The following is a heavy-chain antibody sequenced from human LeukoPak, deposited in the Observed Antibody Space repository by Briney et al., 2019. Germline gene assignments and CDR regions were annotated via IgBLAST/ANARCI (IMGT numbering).Heavy chain of an antibody. J-gene: IGHJ5*02. V-gene: IGHV1-69*06. Sequence: SVKVSCKASGATFGNYAITWVRQAPGQGLEWMGRIIPMSGTASYAQKFQGRVTNTADRSTSTAYMEVSSLRSEDTAVYYCARSYSSSWNWFDPWGQGTLVTVSS. CDR1: GATFGNYA. CDR3: ARSYSSSWNWFDP. CDR2: IIPMSGTA. D-gene: IGHD6-13*01.